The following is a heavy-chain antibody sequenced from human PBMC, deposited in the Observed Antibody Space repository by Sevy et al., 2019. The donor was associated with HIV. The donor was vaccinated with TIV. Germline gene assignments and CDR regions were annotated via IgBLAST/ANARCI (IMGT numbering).Heavy chain of an antibody. CDR2: VSYSGTNK. D-gene: IGHD2-21*02. V-gene: IGHV3-30-3*01. CDR3: ARVAVEYCTDDCYHRFDY. CDR1: GFTFTLYA. J-gene: IGHJ4*02. Sequence: GGSLRLSCAASGFTFTLYAIHWVRQAPGKGLEWVALVSYSGTNKYYADSGKGRFTISRDDSKNTDYLQMNNLTTDDTAVYYCARVAVEYCTDDCYHRFDYWGQGTQVTVSS.